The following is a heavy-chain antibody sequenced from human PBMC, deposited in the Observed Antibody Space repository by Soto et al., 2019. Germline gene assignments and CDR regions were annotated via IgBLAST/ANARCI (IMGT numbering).Heavy chain of an antibody. CDR3: ARYGEVGATWYFDL. CDR1: GFTFSSYA. Sequence: QVQLVESGGGVVQPGRSLRLSCAASGFTFSSYAMHWVRQAPGKGLEWVAVISYDGSNKYYADSVKGRFTISRDNSKNTLYLQMNSLRAEDTAVYYCARYGEVGATWYFDLWGRGTLVTVSS. D-gene: IGHD1-26*01. J-gene: IGHJ2*01. V-gene: IGHV3-30-3*01. CDR2: ISYDGSNK.